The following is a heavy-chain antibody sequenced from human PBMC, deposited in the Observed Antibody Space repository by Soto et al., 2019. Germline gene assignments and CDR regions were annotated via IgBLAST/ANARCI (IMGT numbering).Heavy chain of an antibody. D-gene: IGHD6-13*01. J-gene: IGHJ4*02. CDR1: GFTFSIYW. Sequence: PGGSLRLSCAASGFTFSIYWMRWVRHAPGKGLEWVANIKQDGSEKYYVDSVKGRFTISRDNAKNSLYLQMNSLRAEDTAVYYCARAKSSGWYPFDYWGQGTRVTVSS. CDR3: ARAKSSGWYPFDY. V-gene: IGHV3-7*03. CDR2: IKQDGSEK.